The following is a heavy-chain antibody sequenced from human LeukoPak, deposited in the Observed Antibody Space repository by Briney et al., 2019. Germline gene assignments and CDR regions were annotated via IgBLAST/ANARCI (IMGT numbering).Heavy chain of an antibody. D-gene: IGHD5-18*01. V-gene: IGHV4-39*01. CDR3: LTRDTAMVLDY. CDR1: LGSISICSYY. CDR2: IYYSGST. J-gene: IGHJ4*02. Sequence: SETLSLTCMVSLGSISICSYYRGWIRQPPGKGLEWIGSIYYSGSTYYNPSLKSRVTISVDTSKNQFSLKLSSVTASDTAVYYSLTRDTAMVLDYWGQGTLVTVSS.